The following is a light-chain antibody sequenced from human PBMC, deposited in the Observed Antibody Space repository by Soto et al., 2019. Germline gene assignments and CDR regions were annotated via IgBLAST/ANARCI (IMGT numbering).Light chain of an antibody. CDR2: DAS. J-gene: IGKJ1*01. Sequence: DIQMTQSPSTLSGSVGDRVTITCRASQTISSWLAWYPKKPGEAPKLLIYDASALPRGVPSRFSGTGSGTNFNLTIASLQTDDCATYECQQYTSYPWTFGPGTKVDIK. V-gene: IGKV1-5*01. CDR3: QQYTSYPWT. CDR1: QTISSW.